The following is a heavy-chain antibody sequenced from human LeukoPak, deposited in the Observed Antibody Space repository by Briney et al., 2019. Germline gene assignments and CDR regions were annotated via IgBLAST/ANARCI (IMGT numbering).Heavy chain of an antibody. J-gene: IGHJ4*02. D-gene: IGHD3-10*01. CDR3: ARRDYYGSGSYWGAFDY. CDR2: VYPGDSDSDT. V-gene: IGHV5-51*01. CDR1: GSTFTNYW. Sequence: GESLKISCKGSGSTFTNYWIGWVRQLPGKGLEWMGVVYPGDSDSDTKYSPSFQGQVTISADKSISTAYLQWSSLKASDTAIYYCARRDYYGSGSYWGAFDYWGQGTLVTVSS.